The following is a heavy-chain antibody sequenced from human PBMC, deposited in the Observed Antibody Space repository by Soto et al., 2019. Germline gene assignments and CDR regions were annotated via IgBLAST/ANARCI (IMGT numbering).Heavy chain of an antibody. J-gene: IGHJ4*02. CDR3: ARDLAAGDH. Sequence: QVQLVKSGAEVKKPGASVKVSCKASGYTFTNYYIHWVRQAPGQVLEWMGIINPTSGSTNYAQKFQGRVTLTYDTSTTTVYMELSGLRSEDTAVLDCARDLAAGDHWGQGTLVTVSS. CDR1: GYTFTNYY. V-gene: IGHV1-46*01. CDR2: INPTSGST. D-gene: IGHD6-13*01.